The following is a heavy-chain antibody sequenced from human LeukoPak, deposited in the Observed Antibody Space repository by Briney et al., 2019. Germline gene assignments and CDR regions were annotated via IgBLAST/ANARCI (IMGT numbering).Heavy chain of an antibody. J-gene: IGHJ4*02. CDR3: AKVRGSGVDY. D-gene: IGHD6-19*01. Sequence: PGRSLRLSCAASGFTFSSYGMHWVRQAPGKGLEWVAVISYDGSNKYYADSVKGRFTISRDNSKNTLYLQMNSLRAEDTAVYYCAKVRGSGVDYWGQGTLVTVSS. CDR2: ISYDGSNK. V-gene: IGHV3-30*18. CDR1: GFTFSSYG.